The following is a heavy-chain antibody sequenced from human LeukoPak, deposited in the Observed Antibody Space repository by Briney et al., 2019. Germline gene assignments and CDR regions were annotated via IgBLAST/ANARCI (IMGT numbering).Heavy chain of an antibody. J-gene: IGHJ4*02. CDR3: ARMAAAGYFDY. CDR1: GFTYSTYN. Sequence: GGFLRLSCAASGFTYSTYNMNWVRQAPGKGLEWVSYISYSSSNIYYADSVKGRFTISRDYAKNSLYLQMNSLRAEDTAVYYCARMAAAGYFDYWGQGTLVTVSS. D-gene: IGHD6-13*01. CDR2: ISYSSSNI. V-gene: IGHV3-48*01.